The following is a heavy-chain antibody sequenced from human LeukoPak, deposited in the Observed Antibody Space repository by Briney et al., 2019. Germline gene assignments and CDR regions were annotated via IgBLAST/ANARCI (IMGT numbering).Heavy chain of an antibody. CDR3: AKEVPITMIVATGDY. D-gene: IGHD3-22*01. V-gene: IGHV3-30*02. J-gene: IGHJ4*02. CDR1: GFTFSSYG. CDR2: IRYDGSNK. Sequence: GGSLRLSYAASGFTFSSYGMHWVRQAPGKGLEWVAFIRYDGSNKYYADSVKGRFTISRDNSKNTLYLQMNSLRAEDTAVYYCAKEVPITMIVATGDYWGQGTLVTVSS.